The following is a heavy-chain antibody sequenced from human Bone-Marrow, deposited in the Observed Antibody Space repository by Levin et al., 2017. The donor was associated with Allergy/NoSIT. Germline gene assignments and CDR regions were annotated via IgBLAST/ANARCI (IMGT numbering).Heavy chain of an antibody. J-gene: IGHJ5*02. D-gene: IGHD1-7*01. CDR2: IYYSGST. Sequence: SQTLSLTCTVSGGSISSGGYYWSWIRQHPGKGLEWIGYIYYSGSTYYNPSLKSRVTISVDTSKNQFSLKLSSVTAADTAVYYCARAEPYNWNYVRGWFDPWGQGTLVTVSS. CDR1: GGSISSGGYY. CDR3: ARAEPYNWNYVRGWFDP. V-gene: IGHV4-31*03.